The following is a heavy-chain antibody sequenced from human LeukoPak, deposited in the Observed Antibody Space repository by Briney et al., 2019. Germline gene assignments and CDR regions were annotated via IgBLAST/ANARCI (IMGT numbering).Heavy chain of an antibody. Sequence: SVKVSCKASGGTFSSYAISWVRQAPGQGLEWMGGIIPIFGTANYAQKFQGRVTITTDESTSTAYMELSSLRSEDTAVYYCARSAYYYGSGKLDWFDPWGQGTLVTVSS. CDR3: ARSAYYYGSGKLDWFDP. J-gene: IGHJ5*02. D-gene: IGHD3-10*01. CDR2: IIPIFGTA. CDR1: GGTFSSYA. V-gene: IGHV1-69*05.